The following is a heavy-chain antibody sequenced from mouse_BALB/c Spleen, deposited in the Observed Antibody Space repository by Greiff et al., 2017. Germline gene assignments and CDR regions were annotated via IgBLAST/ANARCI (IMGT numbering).Heavy chain of an antibody. CDR3: ARWGNYVLDY. V-gene: IGHV1-80*01. J-gene: IGHJ2*01. Sequence: QVQLQQSGAELVRPGSSVKISCKASGYAFSSYWMNWVKQRPGQGLEWIGQIYHGDGDTNYNGKFKGKATLTADKSSSTAYMQLSSLTSEDSAVYFCARWGNYVLDYWGQGTTLTVSS. D-gene: IGHD2-1*01. CDR1: GYAFSSYW. CDR2: IYHGDGDT.